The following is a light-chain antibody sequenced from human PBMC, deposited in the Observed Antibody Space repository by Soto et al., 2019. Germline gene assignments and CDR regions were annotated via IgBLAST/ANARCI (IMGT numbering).Light chain of an antibody. Sequence: DIVMTQSPDSLAVSLGERATINCKSSQSVLYSSTNKNYLAWYQQKAGQPPKLLIYWASTRESGVPDRSSGSGSGTYFTLTISSLQAEDVAVYYCQHYYSSPRTFGQGTKLEIK. V-gene: IGKV4-1*01. CDR1: QSVLYSSTNKNY. CDR2: WAS. J-gene: IGKJ2*01. CDR3: QHYYSSPRT.